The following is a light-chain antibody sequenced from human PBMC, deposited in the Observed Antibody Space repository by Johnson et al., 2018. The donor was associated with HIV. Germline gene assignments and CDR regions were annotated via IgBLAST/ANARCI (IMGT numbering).Light chain of an antibody. J-gene: IGLJ1*01. V-gene: IGLV1-51*01. Sequence: QSVLTQPPSVSAAPGQKVTISCSGSSSNIGNNYVSWYQQLPGTAPKLLIYDNNKRPSGIPDRFSGSKSGTSATLGITGLKTGDDADYYCGTWDSSLSAYVFGTGSKVIVL. CDR3: GTWDSSLSAYV. CDR2: DNN. CDR1: SSNIGNNY.